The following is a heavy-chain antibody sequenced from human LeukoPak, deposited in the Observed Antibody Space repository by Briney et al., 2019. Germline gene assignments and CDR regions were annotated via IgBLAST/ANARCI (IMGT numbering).Heavy chain of an antibody. CDR2: IRYDGSNK. V-gene: IGHV3-30*02. Sequence: PGGSLRLSCAASGFTFSSYGMHWVRQAPGKGLEWVTFIRYDGSNKYYADSVKGRFTISRDNSKNTLYLRMNSLRAEDTAVYYCAKDMSGGSYSDYWGQGTLVTVSS. CDR3: AKDMSGGSYSDY. D-gene: IGHD2-15*01. J-gene: IGHJ4*02. CDR1: GFTFSSYG.